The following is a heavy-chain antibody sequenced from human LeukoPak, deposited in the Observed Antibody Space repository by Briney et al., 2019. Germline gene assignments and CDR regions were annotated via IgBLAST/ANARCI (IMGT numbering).Heavy chain of an antibody. D-gene: IGHD7-27*01. CDR2: ISAYNGNT. V-gene: IGHV1-18*01. J-gene: IGHJ4*02. CDR1: GYTFTSYG. Sequence: ASVKVSCKASGYTFTSYGISWVRQAPGQRLEWMGWISAYNGNTNYAQKLQGRVTMTTDTSTSTACMELRSLRSDDTAVYYCARSDSHAPTNWFDYWGQGTLVTVSS. CDR3: ARSDSHAPTNWFDY.